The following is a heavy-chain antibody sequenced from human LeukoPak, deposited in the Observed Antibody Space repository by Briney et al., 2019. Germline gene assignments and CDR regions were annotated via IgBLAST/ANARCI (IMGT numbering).Heavy chain of an antibody. CDR1: GYSFTSYW. CDR3: ARLIAVAGTGWFDP. CDR2: IYPGDSDT. Sequence: PGKSLKISCKGSGYSFTSYWIGWARQMPGKGLEWMGIIYPGDSDTRYSPSFQGQVTISADKSISTAYLQWSSLKASDTAMYYCARLIAVAGTGWFDPWGQGTLVTVSS. V-gene: IGHV5-51*01. J-gene: IGHJ5*02. D-gene: IGHD6-19*01.